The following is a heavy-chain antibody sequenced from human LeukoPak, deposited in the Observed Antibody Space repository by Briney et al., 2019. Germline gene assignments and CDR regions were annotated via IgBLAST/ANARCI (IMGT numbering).Heavy chain of an antibody. CDR2: IHYSGST. CDR3: ARLLSDYFDS. V-gene: IGHV4-59*08. J-gene: IGHJ4*02. CDR1: GGSISDYY. Sequence: SETLSLTCSVSGGSISDYYWSWIRQPPGKGLEWIGYIHYSGSTNYNPSLKSRVTISVVTSKNQFSLKLTSVTAADTAVYYCARLLSDYFDSWGQGTLVTVSS. D-gene: IGHD3-10*01.